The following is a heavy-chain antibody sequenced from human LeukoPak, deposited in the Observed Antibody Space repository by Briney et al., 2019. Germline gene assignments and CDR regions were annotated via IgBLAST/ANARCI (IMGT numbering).Heavy chain of an antibody. V-gene: IGHV3-48*03. D-gene: IGHD6-19*01. J-gene: IGHJ4*02. CDR1: GFTFSSYE. Sequence: GGSLRLSCAASGFTFSSYEMNWVRQAPGKGLEWVSYISSSGSTIYYADSVKGRFTISRDNAKKSLYLQMNSLGAEDTAVYYCARDRGSGWYNYWGQGTLVTVSS. CDR2: ISSSGSTI. CDR3: ARDRGSGWYNY.